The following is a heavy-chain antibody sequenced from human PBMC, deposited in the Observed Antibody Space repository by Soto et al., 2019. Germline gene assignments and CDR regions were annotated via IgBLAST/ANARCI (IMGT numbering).Heavy chain of an antibody. J-gene: IGHJ3*02. CDR3: ALSLPITMTAETRGGAFDI. V-gene: IGHV1-69*02. CDR1: GGTFSSYT. D-gene: IGHD3-22*01. CDR2: IIPILGIA. Sequence: GASVKVSCKASGGTFSSYTISWVRQAPGQGLEWMGRIIPILGIANYAQKFQGRVTITADKSTSTAYMELSSLRSEDTAVYYCALSLPITMTAETRGGAFDIWGQGTMVTVS.